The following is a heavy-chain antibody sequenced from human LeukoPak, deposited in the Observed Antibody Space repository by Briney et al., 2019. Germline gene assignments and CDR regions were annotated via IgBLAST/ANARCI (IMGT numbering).Heavy chain of an antibody. CDR2: IYHSGST. D-gene: IGHD3-22*01. Sequence: SETLSLTCAVSGGSISSGGYSWSWIRQPPGKGLEWIGYIYHSGSTYYNPSLKSRVTISVDRSKNQFSLKLSSVTAADTAVYYCARDPLTGGLYYYDNTAPGWFDPWGQGTLVTVSS. CDR3: ARDPLTGGLYYYDNTAPGWFDP. J-gene: IGHJ5*02. V-gene: IGHV4-30-2*01. CDR1: GGSISSGGYS.